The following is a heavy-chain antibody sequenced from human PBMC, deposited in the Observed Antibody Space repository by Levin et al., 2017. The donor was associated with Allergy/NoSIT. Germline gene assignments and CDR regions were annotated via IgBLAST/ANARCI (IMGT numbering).Heavy chain of an antibody. CDR1: GYTFTNYA. Sequence: ASVKVSCKASGYTFTNYAMNWVRQAPGQGLEWMGRINTNTGNPTFAQGFTGRFVFSLDTSVSTAYLQISGLKAEDTAVYYCAREKSGSVAGTFHDYWGQGTLVTVSS. V-gene: IGHV7-4-1*02. CDR2: INTNTGNP. J-gene: IGHJ4*02. CDR3: AREKSGSVAGTFHDY. D-gene: IGHD6-19*01.